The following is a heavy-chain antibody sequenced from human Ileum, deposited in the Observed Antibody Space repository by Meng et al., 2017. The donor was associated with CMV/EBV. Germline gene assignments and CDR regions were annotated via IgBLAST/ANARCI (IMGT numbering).Heavy chain of an antibody. CDR1: GFSFPGYY. V-gene: IGHV3-74*01. D-gene: IGHD3-16*01. CDR2: IKTDGTGA. CDR3: VAYNWHATDY. Sequence: SCVASGFSFPGYYMYWVRQVPEKGLIWVSRIKTDGTGAVYADSVRGRFTISRDNAKNTLYLQMNSLRAEDAAMYYCVAYNWHATDYWGQGTLVTVSS. J-gene: IGHJ4*02.